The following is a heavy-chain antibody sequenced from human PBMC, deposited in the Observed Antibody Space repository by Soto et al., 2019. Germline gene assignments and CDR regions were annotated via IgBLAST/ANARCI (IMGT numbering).Heavy chain of an antibody. D-gene: IGHD4-17*01. J-gene: IGHJ4*02. Sequence: QVQLQESGPGLVKPSQTLSLTCTVSGGSISSGGYYWSWIRQQPGKGLAWIGYIYYSGSTYYNPSLKSRVTISVDTSMNQFSLKLSSVPAADTSVYYCARQAKRVTKVTKGRSGFDYWGQGTLVTVSS. V-gene: IGHV4-31*03. CDR3: ARQAKRVTKVTKGRSGFDY. CDR1: GGSISSGGYY. CDR2: IYYSGST.